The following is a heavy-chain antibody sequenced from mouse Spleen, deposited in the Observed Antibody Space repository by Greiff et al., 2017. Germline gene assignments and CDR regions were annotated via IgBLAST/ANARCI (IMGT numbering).Heavy chain of an antibody. CDR3: ARSITTTGWFAY. CDR1: GFTFTDYY. D-gene: IGHD2-4*01. J-gene: IGHJ3*01. Sequence: EVKLMESGGGLVQPGGSLSLSCAASGFTFTDYYMSWVRQPPGKALEWLGFIRNKANGYTTEYSASVKGRFTISRDNSQSILYLQMNALRAEDSATYYCARSITTTGWFAYWGQGTLVTVSA. CDR2: IRNKANGYTT. V-gene: IGHV7-3*01.